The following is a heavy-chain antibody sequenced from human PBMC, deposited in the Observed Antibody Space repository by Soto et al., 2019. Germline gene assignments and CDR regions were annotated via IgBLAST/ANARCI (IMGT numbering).Heavy chain of an antibody. CDR3: ARDFWAYDCSSTSCYLTPPPPEIDY. V-gene: IGHV3-48*01. CDR2: ISSSSSTI. D-gene: IGHD2-2*01. Sequence: PGGSLRLSCAASGFTFSSYSMNWVRQAPGKGLEWVSYISSSSSTIYYADSVKGRFTISRDNAKNSLYLQMNSLIAEDTAVYYCARDFWAYDCSSTSCYLTPPPPEIDYWGQGTLVTVSS. CDR1: GFTFSSYS. J-gene: IGHJ4*02.